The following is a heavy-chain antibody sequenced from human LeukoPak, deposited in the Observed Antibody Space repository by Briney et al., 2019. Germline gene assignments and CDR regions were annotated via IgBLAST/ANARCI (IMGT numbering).Heavy chain of an antibody. V-gene: IGHV3-23*01. CDR2: ISGSGGDT. D-gene: IGHD1-26*01. J-gene: IGHJ4*02. Sequence: GGSLRLSCAASGFTVSSNYMSWVRQAPGKGLEWVSSISGSGGDTYYTDSVKGRFTISRDNSKNTLYLQMNSLRAEDTAVYYCAKGEVVGDYWGQGTLVTVSS. CDR1: GFTVSSNY. CDR3: AKGEVVGDY.